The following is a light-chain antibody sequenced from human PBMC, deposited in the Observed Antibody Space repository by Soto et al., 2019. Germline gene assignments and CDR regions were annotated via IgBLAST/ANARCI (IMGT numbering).Light chain of an antibody. CDR2: GAS. Sequence: EVVLTQSPATLSLSPGEGATLSCRVSQSISSSYLSWYQQRPGQAPRLLIYGASTRATGIPARFSGSGRGSGTDFTLTISRLEPEDFAVYYCQQYGSSPLTFGGGTKVDIK. V-gene: IGKV3-20*01. CDR3: QQYGSSPLT. J-gene: IGKJ4*01. CDR1: QSISSSY.